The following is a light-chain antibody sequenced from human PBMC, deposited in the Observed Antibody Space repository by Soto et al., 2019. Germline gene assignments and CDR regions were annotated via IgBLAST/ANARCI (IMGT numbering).Light chain of an antibody. CDR2: DAY. CDR3: QQYNNWPPRT. CDR1: QSVSSY. V-gene: IGKV3D-15*01. J-gene: IGKJ1*01. Sequence: PGERATLSCRASQSVSSYLAWYQQKPGQAPRLLIYDAYNRATGIPARFSGSGSGTDFTLTISSLQSEDFAVYYCQQYNNWPPRTCGQGTKVDIK.